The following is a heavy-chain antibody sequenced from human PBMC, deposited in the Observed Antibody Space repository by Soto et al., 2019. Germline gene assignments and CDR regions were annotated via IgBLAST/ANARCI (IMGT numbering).Heavy chain of an antibody. J-gene: IGHJ3*02. V-gene: IGHV1-18*01. CDR2: ISAYNGNR. CDR1: GYPFTSYG. CDR3: ARGRIVASVHDAFEI. D-gene: IGHD5-12*01. Sequence: GASVKVSCKASGYPFTSYGISWVRQAPGQGLEWVAWISAYNGNRDTAQKFQGRVTMTLDTSTDTAHMELGDLTSADTAVYYCARGRIVASVHDAFEIWGQGTKVTVSS.